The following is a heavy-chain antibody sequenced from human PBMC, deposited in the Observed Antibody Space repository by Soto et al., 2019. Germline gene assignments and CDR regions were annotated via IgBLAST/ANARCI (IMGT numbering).Heavy chain of an antibody. V-gene: IGHV4-34*01. CDR1: GGSFSGYY. J-gene: IGHJ6*02. Sequence: SETLSLTCAVYGGSFSGYYWSWIRQPPGKGLEWIGEINHSGSTNYNPSLKSRVTISVDTSKNQFSLKLSSVTAADTAVYYCARGEDAFFYYGLDVWGQGITVTVSS. CDR2: INHSGST. CDR3: ARGEDAFFYYGLDV.